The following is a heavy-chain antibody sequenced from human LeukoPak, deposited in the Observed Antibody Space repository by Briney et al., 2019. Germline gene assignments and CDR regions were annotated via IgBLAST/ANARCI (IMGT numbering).Heavy chain of an antibody. CDR2: IDQHGSGK. D-gene: IGHD2-15*01. CDR1: GFTFTSYW. V-gene: IGHV3-7*01. CDR3: TRDNGYCSGGSCYHYYMDV. J-gene: IGHJ6*03. Sequence: PGGSLRLSCAASGFTFTSYWMSWVREARGKGGEWLPDIDQHGSGKYYVDSVKGRFTISRDNAKNSVYLQMNSLRAEDTAVYYCTRDNGYCSGGSCYHYYMDVWGKGTTVTVSS.